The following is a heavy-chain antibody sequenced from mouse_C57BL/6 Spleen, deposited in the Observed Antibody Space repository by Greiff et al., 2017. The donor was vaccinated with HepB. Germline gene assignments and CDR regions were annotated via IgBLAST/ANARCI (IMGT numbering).Heavy chain of an antibody. J-gene: IGHJ4*01. CDR3: ARAAYDYDPYYAMDY. D-gene: IGHD2-4*01. V-gene: IGHV1-18*01. CDR1: GYTFTDYN. CDR2: INPNNGGT. Sequence: EVQLQQSGPELVKPGASVKIPCKASGYTFTDYNMDWVKQSHGKSLEWIGDINPNNGGTIYNQKFKGKATLTVDKSSSTAYMELRSLTSEDTAVYYCARAAYDYDPYYAMDYWGQGTSVTVSS.